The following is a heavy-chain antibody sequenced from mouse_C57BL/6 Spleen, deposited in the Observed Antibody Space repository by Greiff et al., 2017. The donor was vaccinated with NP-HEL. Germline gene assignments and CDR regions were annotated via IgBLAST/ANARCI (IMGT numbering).Heavy chain of an antibody. D-gene: IGHD1-1*01. CDR3: ARGDYYGSSFAY. CDR1: GYTFTSYW. CDR2: IDPNSGGT. J-gene: IGHJ3*01. V-gene: IGHV1-72*01. Sequence: QVQLKQSGAELVKPGASVKLSCKASGYTFTSYWMHWVKQRPGRGLEWIGRIDPNSGGTTYNEKFKSKAKMTVDKPSRTAYMQLSSLTSEDSAVYYCARGDYYGSSFAYWGQGTLVTVSA.